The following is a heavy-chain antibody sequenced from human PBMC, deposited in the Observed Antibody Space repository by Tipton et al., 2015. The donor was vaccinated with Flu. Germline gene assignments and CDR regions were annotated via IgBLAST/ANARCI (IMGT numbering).Heavy chain of an antibody. CDR1: GYTFTSYG. J-gene: IGHJ6*02. Sequence: QLVQSGAEVKKPGASVKVSCKASGYTFTSYGISWVRQAPGQGLEWMGWISAYSGNTNYAQKLQGRVTMTTDTSTSTAYMELRSLRSDSPAAYYCAGELLWVGEVLPLAYCYGMDFWGQGTPVTVSS. V-gene: IGHV1-18*01. CDR2: ISAYSGNT. D-gene: IGHD3-10*01. CDR3: AGELLWVGEVLPLAYCYGMDF.